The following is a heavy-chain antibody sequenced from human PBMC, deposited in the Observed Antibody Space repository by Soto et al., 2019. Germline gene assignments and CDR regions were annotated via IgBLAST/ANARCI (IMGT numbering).Heavy chain of an antibody. J-gene: IGHJ5*02. Sequence: GASVKVSCKASGGTFSSYAISWVRQAPGQGIEWMGGIIPIFGTANYAQKFQGRVTITADESTSTAYMELSSLRSEDTAVYYCARSFYCSGGSCYGLYNWFGPWGQGTLVTVSS. CDR2: IIPIFGTA. V-gene: IGHV1-69*13. CDR3: ARSFYCSGGSCYGLYNWFGP. D-gene: IGHD2-15*01. CDR1: GGTFSSYA.